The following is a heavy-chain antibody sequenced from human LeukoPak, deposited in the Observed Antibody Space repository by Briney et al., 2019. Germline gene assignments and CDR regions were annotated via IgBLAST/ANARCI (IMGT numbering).Heavy chain of an antibody. CDR1: GFTFSSYA. Sequence: GGSLRLSCAAPGFTFSSYAMSWVRQAPGKGLEWVSDISGSGGSTYYADSVKGRFTISRDNSKNTLYLQMNSLRAEDTAVYYCAKDRHYFDGDFAETDYWGQGTLVTVSS. J-gene: IGHJ4*02. CDR3: AKDRHYFDGDFAETDY. CDR2: ISGSGGST. V-gene: IGHV3-23*01. D-gene: IGHD4-17*01.